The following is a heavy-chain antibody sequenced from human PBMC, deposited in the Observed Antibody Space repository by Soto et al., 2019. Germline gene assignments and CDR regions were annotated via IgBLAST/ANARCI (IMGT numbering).Heavy chain of an antibody. CDR3: ARDSGLDYRFDY. CDR1: GGSISAYY. D-gene: IGHD5-12*01. J-gene: IGHJ4*02. Sequence: PSETLSLTCTVSGGSISAYYWSWIRQPPGKGLEWIGYIYYSGSTSYNPSLKSRVTISLDTSKNQFSLKLSSVTAADTAVYYCARDSGLDYRFDYWGQGTLVTVSS. V-gene: IGHV4-59*01. CDR2: IYYSGST.